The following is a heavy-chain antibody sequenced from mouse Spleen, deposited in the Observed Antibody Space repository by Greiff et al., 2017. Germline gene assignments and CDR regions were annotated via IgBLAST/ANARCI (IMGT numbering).Heavy chain of an antibody. CDR2: INYDGSST. CDR3: AKYGNYEAMDY. D-gene: IGHD2-1*01. V-gene: IGHV5-16*01. CDR1: GFTFSDYY. Sequence: EVMLVESEGGLVQPGSSMKLSCTASGFTFSDYYMAWVRQVPEKGLEWVANINYDGSSTYYLDSLKSRFIISRDNAKNILYLQMSSLKSEDTATYYCAKYGNYEAMDYWGQGTSVTVSS. J-gene: IGHJ4*01.